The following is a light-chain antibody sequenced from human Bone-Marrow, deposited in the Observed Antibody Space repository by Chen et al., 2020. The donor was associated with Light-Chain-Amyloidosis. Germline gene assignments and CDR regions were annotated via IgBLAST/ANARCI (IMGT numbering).Light chain of an antibody. CDR3: SSYTITITLV. Sequence: QSALTQPASVSGSPGQSITISATGTSSEVGGDNHVSWYQQHPDKAPKLMIYEGTNRPSWLPDRFSASKSDETASLTISGLQTEDEADYFCSSYTITITLVFGSGTRVTVL. V-gene: IGLV2-14*01. CDR2: EGT. CDR1: SSEVGGDNH. J-gene: IGLJ1*01.